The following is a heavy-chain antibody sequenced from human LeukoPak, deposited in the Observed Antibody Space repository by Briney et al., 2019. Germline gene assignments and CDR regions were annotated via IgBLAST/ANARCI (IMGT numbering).Heavy chain of an antibody. V-gene: IGHV3-21*01. CDR3: ARDASDIVVVVGGTPLEVCFDT. Sequence: GGSLRLSCTASGVSFRTYTMNWVRQAPGKGLEWVSSISGSSTHIYYADSVKGRFIISRDNTKNSLYLQLNSLRAEDTAVYYCARDASDIVVVVGGTPLEVCFDTWGQGTLVTVSS. J-gene: IGHJ5*02. CDR2: ISGSSTHI. D-gene: IGHD2-15*01. CDR1: GVSFRTYT.